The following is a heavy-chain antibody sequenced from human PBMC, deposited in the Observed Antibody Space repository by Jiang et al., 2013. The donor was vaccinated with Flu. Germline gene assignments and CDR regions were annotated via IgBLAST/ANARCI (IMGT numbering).Heavy chain of an antibody. Sequence: GTANYAQKFQGRVTITADKSTSTAYMELSSLRSEDTAVYYCARGCSGGSCYSPFDYWGQGTLVTVSS. J-gene: IGHJ4*02. D-gene: IGHD2-15*01. V-gene: IGHV1-69*06. CDR2: GTA. CDR3: ARGCSGGSCYSPFDY.